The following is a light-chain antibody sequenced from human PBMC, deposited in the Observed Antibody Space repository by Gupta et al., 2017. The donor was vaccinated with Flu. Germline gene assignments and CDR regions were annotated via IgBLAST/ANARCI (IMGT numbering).Light chain of an antibody. V-gene: IGLV1-51*01. CDR3: GAWGSSLSPLYV. CDR1: SSSLGKNY. CDR2: DNY. J-gene: IGLJ1*01. Sequence: SSSLGKNYVSWYQYLPGTAPKLLIYDNYKRPSEIPDRFSGSKSGTSATLAISGVHTGDEADYYCGAWGSSLSPLYVFGTGTTLSVL.